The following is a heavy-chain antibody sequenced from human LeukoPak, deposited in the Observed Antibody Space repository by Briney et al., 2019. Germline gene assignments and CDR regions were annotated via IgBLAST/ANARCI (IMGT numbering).Heavy chain of an antibody. V-gene: IGHV1-69*13. CDR3: VRTRDSGYDLGNLGEFDY. CDR2: IIPLIDTA. D-gene: IGHD5-12*01. Sequence: ASVTVSCKASGGTFTSYGFSWVRQAPGQGLEWVGGIIPLIDTASYAQKFQGRVKITADESTKTAYMDLSTLRSDDTAVYYCVRTRDSGYDLGNLGEFDYWGQGTLVTVSS. CDR1: GGTFTSYG. J-gene: IGHJ4*02.